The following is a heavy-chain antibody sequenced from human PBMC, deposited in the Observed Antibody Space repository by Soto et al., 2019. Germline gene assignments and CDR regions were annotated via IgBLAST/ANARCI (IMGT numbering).Heavy chain of an antibody. J-gene: IGHJ5*02. CDR2: IYYSGYT. CDR1: GGSISSSSYY. Sequence: SETLSLTCTVSGGSISSSSYYWGWIRQPPGKGLEWIGSIYYSGYTYYNPSLKSRVTISVDTSKNQFSLRLSSVTAAETAVYYCARHSYYSNPLRFDPWGQGTLVTVSS. D-gene: IGHD4-4*01. V-gene: IGHV4-39*01. CDR3: ARHSYYSNPLRFDP.